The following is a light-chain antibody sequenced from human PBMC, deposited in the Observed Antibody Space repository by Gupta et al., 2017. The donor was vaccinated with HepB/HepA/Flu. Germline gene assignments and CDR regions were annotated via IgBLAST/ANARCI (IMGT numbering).Light chain of an antibody. CDR3: SSYTSSSSLV. CDR1: SSDVGGYNY. V-gene: IGLV2-14*03. Sequence: SALTQPASASGSPGQSSTISCTGTSSDVGGYNYVSWYQQHPGKAPKLMICDVSNRPSGAANRFSGSKAGNTAARTISGLPAEDEADYYCSSYTSSSSLVCGGGTKLTVL. CDR2: DVS. J-gene: IGLJ2*01.